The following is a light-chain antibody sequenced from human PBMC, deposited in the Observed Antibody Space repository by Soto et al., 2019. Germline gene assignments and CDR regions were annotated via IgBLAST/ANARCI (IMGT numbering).Light chain of an antibody. CDR3: QQYNNWPLT. CDR1: QSVSSN. V-gene: IGKV3D-15*01. CDR2: GAS. Sequence: EIVMTQSPATLSVSPGERATLSCRASQSVSSNLAWYQQKPGQAPRLLLYGASTRATGIPARFSGSGSGTEFTLTISSLQSEDFAVYYCQQYNNWPLTFGGGTKVDNK. J-gene: IGKJ4*01.